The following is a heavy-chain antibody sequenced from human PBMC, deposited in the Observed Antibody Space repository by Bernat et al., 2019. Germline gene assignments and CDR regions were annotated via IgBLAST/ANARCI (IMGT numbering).Heavy chain of an antibody. J-gene: IGHJ4*02. CDR3: SRDFESYSSSWYGTLDD. D-gene: IGHD6-13*01. Sequence: QVQLVESGGGVVQPGRSLRLSCAASGFTFSNYAMNWVRQAPGKGLEWVALISFDGGSEYYADSVKGRLTISRDNSKNTLYLQMNSLRAEDTAVYYCSRDFESYSSSWYGTLDDWGQGTLVTVSS. CDR1: GFTFSNYA. V-gene: IGHV3-30-3*01. CDR2: ISFDGGSE.